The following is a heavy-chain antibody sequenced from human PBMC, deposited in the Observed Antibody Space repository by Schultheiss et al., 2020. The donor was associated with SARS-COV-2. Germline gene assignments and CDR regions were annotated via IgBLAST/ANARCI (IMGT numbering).Heavy chain of an antibody. Sequence: GESLKISCKGSGYSFTSYWIGWVRQMPGKGLEWMGRINPSDSRTNYSPSFQGHVTFSADKSISTAYLQWSSLKASDSAMYYCATNPQWGQGTLVTVSS. J-gene: IGHJ4*02. V-gene: IGHV5-10-1*01. D-gene: IGHD1-14*01. CDR1: GYSFTSYW. CDR3: ATNPQ. CDR2: INPSDSRT.